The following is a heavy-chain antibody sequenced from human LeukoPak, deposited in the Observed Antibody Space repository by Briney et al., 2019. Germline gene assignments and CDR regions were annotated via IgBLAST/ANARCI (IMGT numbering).Heavy chain of an antibody. J-gene: IGHJ6*02. V-gene: IGHV3-30*18. CDR1: GFTFSSYG. Sequence: GGSLRLSCAASGFTFSSYGMHWVRQAPGKGLEWVAVISYDGSNKYYADSVKGRFTISRDNSKNTLYLQMNSLRAEDTAVYYCAKDLLMMYAIEDYYYGMDVWGQGTTVTVSS. CDR2: ISYDGSNK. D-gene: IGHD2-8*01. CDR3: AKDLLMMYAIEDYYYGMDV.